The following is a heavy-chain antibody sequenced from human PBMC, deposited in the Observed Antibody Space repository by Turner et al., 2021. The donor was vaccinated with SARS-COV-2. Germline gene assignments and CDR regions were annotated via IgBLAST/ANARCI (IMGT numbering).Heavy chain of an antibody. J-gene: IGHJ6*02. Sequence: QVQLQESGPGLVKPSETLSLTCTVSGGSISSYYWSWIRQPPGKGLEWISNIYYSGSTNYNPSLKSRVTISVDTSKNQFSLKLSSVTAADTAVYYCAGEVVVLTTTHYGMDVWGQGTTVTVSS. CDR2: IYYSGST. CDR1: GGSISSYY. V-gene: IGHV4-59*08. CDR3: AGEVVVLTTTHYGMDV. D-gene: IGHD1-26*01.